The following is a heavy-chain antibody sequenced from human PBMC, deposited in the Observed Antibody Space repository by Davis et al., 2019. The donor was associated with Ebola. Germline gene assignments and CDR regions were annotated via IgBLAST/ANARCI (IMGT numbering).Heavy chain of an antibody. Sequence: PGGSLRLSCAASGFTFSNYAMSWVRQAPGEGLEWVSGISASGADIKYADSVKGRFTVSRDNSKSTLYLQMNSLRVEDTALYYCAKGDKLTGWRDWGQGTLVTVSS. V-gene: IGHV3-23*01. J-gene: IGHJ4*02. CDR2: ISASGADI. CDR1: GFTFSNYA. D-gene: IGHD6-19*01. CDR3: AKGDKLTGWRD.